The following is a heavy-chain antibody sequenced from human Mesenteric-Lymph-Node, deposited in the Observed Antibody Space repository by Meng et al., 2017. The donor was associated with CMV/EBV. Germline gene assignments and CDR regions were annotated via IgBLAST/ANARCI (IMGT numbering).Heavy chain of an antibody. J-gene: IGHJ3*02. D-gene: IGHD1-14*01. V-gene: IGHV1-2*02. CDR2: INPNSGGT. Sequence: ASVKVSCKASGYTFTDHYMHWVRQAPGQGLEWMGWINPNSGGTNYAQKFQGRVTMTRDTSISTAYMELSRLRSDDTAVYYCARDQGRNDAFDIWGQGTMVTVSS. CDR3: ARDQGRNDAFDI. CDR1: GYTFTDHY.